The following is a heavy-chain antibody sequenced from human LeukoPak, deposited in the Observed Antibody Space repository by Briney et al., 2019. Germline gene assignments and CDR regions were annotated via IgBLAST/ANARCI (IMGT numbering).Heavy chain of an antibody. CDR1: GGSISSGDYY. D-gene: IGHD4-23*01. V-gene: IGHV4-30-4*01. Sequence: SQTLSLTCTVSGGSISSGDYYWSWLRQPPGKGLEWIGYIYYSGSTYYNPSLKSRVTISVDTSKNQFSLKLSSVTAADTAVYYCARDLLNEGNHLDYWGQGTLVTVSS. J-gene: IGHJ4*02. CDR3: ARDLLNEGNHLDY. CDR2: IYYSGST.